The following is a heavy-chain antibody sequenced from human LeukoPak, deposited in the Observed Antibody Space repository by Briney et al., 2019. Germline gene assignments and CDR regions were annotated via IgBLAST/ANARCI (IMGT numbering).Heavy chain of an antibody. CDR2: IRGSSDVI. J-gene: IGHJ4*02. CDR1: GFTFSSHA. CDR3: AKGQSASSTFDC. V-gene: IGHV3-23*01. Sequence: PGGSLRLSCAASGFTFSSHAMSWVRQAPGKGLEWVSLIRGSSDVIEYADSVRGRFTISRDNSKNTVSLQLNNLRAEDTALYYYAKGQSASSTFDCWGQGTLVTVS.